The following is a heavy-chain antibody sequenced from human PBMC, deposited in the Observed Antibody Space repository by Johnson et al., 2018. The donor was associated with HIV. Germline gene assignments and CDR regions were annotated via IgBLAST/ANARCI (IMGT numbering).Heavy chain of an antibody. CDR2: IYSGGST. J-gene: IGHJ3*02. Sequence: VQLVESGGGLVQPGGSLRLSCVASGFTVSSNYMNWVRQAPGKGLEWVSVIYSGGSTYYADSVKGRFTISRDNSKNTLYFQMNSLRAEDTAVYYCARGGGTYAFDIWGQGTMVTVSS. D-gene: IGHD1-26*01. V-gene: IGHV3-66*01. CDR1: GFTVSSNY. CDR3: ARGGGTYAFDI.